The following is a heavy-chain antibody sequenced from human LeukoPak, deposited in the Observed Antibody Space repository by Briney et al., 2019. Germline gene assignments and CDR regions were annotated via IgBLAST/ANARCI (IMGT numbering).Heavy chain of an antibody. V-gene: IGHV3-11*01. Sequence: GGSLRLSCAAFGFTFSDYYMSWIRQAPGMGLEWVSYISSRGASQYYADCVKGRFTLSRDNAKNSLYLQMNSLRAEDSAVYYCARHYYDDSGYYYFDYWGQGTLVTVSS. CDR2: ISSRGASQ. D-gene: IGHD3-22*01. J-gene: IGHJ4*02. CDR3: ARHYYDDSGYYYFDY. CDR1: GFTFSDYY.